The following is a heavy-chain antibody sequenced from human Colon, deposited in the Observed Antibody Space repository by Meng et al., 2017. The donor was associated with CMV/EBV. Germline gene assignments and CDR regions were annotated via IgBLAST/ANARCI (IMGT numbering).Heavy chain of an antibody. Sequence: LRLSCAISGDSVSSNSAAWNWIRQSPSRGLEWLGRTYYRSKWYNDYAVSVKSRITINPDTSKNQFSLQLNSVTPEDTAVYYCARAPGNGEPLFGMDVWGQGTTVTVS. CDR2: TYYRSKWYN. CDR1: GDSVSSNSAA. D-gene: IGHD4-17*01. J-gene: IGHJ6*02. V-gene: IGHV6-1*01. CDR3: ARAPGNGEPLFGMDV.